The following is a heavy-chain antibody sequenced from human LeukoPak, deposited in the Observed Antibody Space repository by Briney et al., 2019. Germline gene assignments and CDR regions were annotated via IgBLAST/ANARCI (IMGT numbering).Heavy chain of an antibody. V-gene: IGHV3-30*04. J-gene: IGHJ1*01. Sequence: GGSLRLSCAASGFTFSSYAMHWVRQAPGKGLEWVAVISYDGSNKYYADSVKGRFTISRDNSKNTLYLQMNSLRAEDTAVYYCARDSGFSGTQRGEHWGQGTLVTVSS. CDR3: ARDSGFSGTQRGEH. D-gene: IGHD3/OR15-3a*01. CDR1: GFTFSSYA. CDR2: ISYDGSNK.